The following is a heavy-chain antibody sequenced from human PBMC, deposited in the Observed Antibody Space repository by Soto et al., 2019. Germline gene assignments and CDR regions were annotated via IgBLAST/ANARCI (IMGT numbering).Heavy chain of an antibody. CDR1: RFTFTNYN. D-gene: IGHD2-2*01. CDR3: VRGGGYCSSTSCYAYFQH. V-gene: IGHV3-21*01. Sequence: EVQLVESGGGLVKPGESLRLSCAASRFTFTNYNMNWVRQAPGKGLEWVSSISSGSDYIYYADSVEGRFTISRDNAKNSLYLQMNGLRAEDTAVYYCVRGGGYCSSTSCYAYFQHWGQGTLVTVSS. J-gene: IGHJ1*01. CDR2: ISSGSDYI.